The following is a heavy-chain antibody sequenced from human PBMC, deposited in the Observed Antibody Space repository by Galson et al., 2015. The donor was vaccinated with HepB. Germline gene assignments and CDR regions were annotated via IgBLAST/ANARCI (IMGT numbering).Heavy chain of an antibody. CDR3: ERAEVLRFLEWADP. D-gene: IGHD3-3*01. J-gene: IGHJ5*02. Sequence: SVKVSCKASGYTFTSYGISWVRQAPGQGLEWMGWISAYNGNTNYAQKLQGRVTMTTDTSTSKAYMELRSLRSDETAVYYCERAEVLRFLEWADPWGQGTLVTVSS. CDR1: GYTFTSYG. V-gene: IGHV1-18*04. CDR2: ISAYNGNT.